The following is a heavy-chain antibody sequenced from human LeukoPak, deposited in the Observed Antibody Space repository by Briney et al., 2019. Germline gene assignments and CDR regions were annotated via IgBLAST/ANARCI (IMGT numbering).Heavy chain of an antibody. D-gene: IGHD5-18*01. Sequence: GGSLRLSCAASGFTFTAYDMNWVRQATGKSLEWVSTIGTAGDTYYPGSVKGRFTISRENAKNSLYLQMNSLRAGDTAVYYCARGARIQLWSRDYYMDVWGKGTTVTVSS. V-gene: IGHV3-13*01. CDR2: IGTAGDT. CDR1: GFTFTAYD. CDR3: ARGARIQLWSRDYYMDV. J-gene: IGHJ6*03.